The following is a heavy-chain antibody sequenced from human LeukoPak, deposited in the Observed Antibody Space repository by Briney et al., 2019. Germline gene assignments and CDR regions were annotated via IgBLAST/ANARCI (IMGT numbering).Heavy chain of an antibody. CDR3: ARGPKGKYYFDY. V-gene: IGHV3-53*01. CDR2: IYSGGGT. CDR1: GFTVSSAC. J-gene: IGHJ4*02. Sequence: PGGSLRLSCAASGFTVSSACMTWVRQTPGRGLEWDSVIYSGGGTYYADSVKGRFTISRDSSKNTLYLQMNSLRAEDTAVYYCARGPKGKYYFDYWGQGTLVTVSS.